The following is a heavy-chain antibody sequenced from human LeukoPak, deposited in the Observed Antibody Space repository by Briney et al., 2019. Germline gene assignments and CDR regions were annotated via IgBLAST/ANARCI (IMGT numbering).Heavy chain of an antibody. CDR3: ARKTGDSFDI. D-gene: IGHD3-9*01. V-gene: IGHV4-59*01. J-gene: IGHJ3*02. CDR1: GGSIGGYY. CDR2: IYSSGST. Sequence: SETLSLTCTVSGGSIGGYYWSCIRQPPGKGLEWIGYIYSSGSTYYNPSLKSRVTISADTSKNQFSLKLSSVTAADTAAYYCARKTGDSFDIWGQGTMVTVSS.